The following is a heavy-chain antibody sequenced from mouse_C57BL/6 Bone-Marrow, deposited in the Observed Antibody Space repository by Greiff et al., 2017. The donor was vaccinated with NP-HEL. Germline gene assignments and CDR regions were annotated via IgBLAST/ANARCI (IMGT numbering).Heavy chain of an antibody. CDR2: ISDGGSYT. D-gene: IGHD2-3*01. V-gene: IGHV5-4*01. Sequence: EVQGVESGGGLVKPGGSLKLSCAASGFTFSSYAMSWVRQTPEKRLEWVATISDGGSYTYYPDNVKGRFTISRDNAKNNLYLQMSHLKSEDTAMYYCARRRVYDGYYYFDYWGQGTTLTVSS. CDR3: ARRRVYDGYYYFDY. CDR1: GFTFSSYA. J-gene: IGHJ2*01.